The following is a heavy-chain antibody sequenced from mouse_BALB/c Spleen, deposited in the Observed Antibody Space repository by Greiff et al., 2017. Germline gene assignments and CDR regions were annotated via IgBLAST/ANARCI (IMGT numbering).Heavy chain of an antibody. CDR1: GFTFSDYY. Sequence: EVQLVESGGGLVKPGGSLKLSCAASGFTFSDYYMYWVRQTPEKRLEWVATISDGGSYTYYPDSVKGRFTISRDNAKNNLYLQMSSLKSEDTAMYYCARGVTTGFAYWGQGTLVTVSA. CDR3: ARGVTTGFAY. CDR2: ISDGGSYT. J-gene: IGHJ3*01. V-gene: IGHV5-4*02. D-gene: IGHD2-2*01.